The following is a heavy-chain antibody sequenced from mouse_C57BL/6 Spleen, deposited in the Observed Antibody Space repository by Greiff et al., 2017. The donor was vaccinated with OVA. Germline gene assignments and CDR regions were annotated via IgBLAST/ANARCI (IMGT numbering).Heavy chain of an antibody. CDR1: GYTFTSYG. J-gene: IGHJ2*01. V-gene: IGHV1-81*01. CDR3: ARGGSTVVATEDY. CDR2: IYPRSGNT. Sequence: VQLQQSGAELARPGASVKLSCKASGYTFTSYGISWVKQRTGQGLEWIGEIYPRSGNTYYNEKFKGKATLTADKSSSTAYMELRSLTSEDSAVYFCARGGSTVVATEDYWGQGTTLTVSS. D-gene: IGHD1-1*01.